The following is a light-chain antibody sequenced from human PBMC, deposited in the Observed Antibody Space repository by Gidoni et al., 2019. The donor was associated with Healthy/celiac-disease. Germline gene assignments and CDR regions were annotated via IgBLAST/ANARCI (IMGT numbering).Light chain of an antibody. CDR2: GNS. CDR3: QTYDSSLSGYV. Sequence: QSVLTQPPSVSVAPRQRVTISCTGGSFNLGAGYNVLWYQQLPGTAPNLLIYGNSNQPSGVPARFSGSKSGTSASLAITALQAEDEADYYYQTYDSSLSGYVFGTGTKVTVL. V-gene: IGLV1-40*01. J-gene: IGLJ1*01. CDR1: SFNLGAGYN.